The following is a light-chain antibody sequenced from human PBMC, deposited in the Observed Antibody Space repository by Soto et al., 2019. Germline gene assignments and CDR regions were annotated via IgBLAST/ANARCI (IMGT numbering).Light chain of an antibody. J-gene: IGLJ2*01. CDR2: EVS. V-gene: IGLV2-14*01. CDR3: GTWDSSLSGVV. Sequence: QSALTQPASVSGSPGQSITIACTGTSSDIGSYKYVSWYQHHPGKVPQLLIYEVSNRPSGVSSRFSASKSGNTASLTISGLQAEDEADYYCGTWDSSLSGVVFGGGTKLTVL. CDR1: SSDIGSYKY.